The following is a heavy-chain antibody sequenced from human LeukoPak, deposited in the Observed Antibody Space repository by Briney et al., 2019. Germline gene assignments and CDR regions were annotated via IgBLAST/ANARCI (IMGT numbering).Heavy chain of an antibody. CDR1: DVSISSYH. D-gene: IGHD2-2*01. CDR2: IDYSGTT. J-gene: IGHJ4*02. V-gene: IGHV4-59*08. Sequence: PSETLSLTCTVSDVSISSYHWSWVRQPPGKGLEWIGYIDYSGTTSYNPSLKSRVTISVDTSKNQFSLKLRSVTAADTAVYYCAKQASCSSATCNPFDYWGQGTLVTVSS. CDR3: AKQASCSSATCNPFDY.